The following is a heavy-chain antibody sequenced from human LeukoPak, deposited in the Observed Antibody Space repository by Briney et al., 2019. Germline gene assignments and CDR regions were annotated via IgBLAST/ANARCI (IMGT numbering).Heavy chain of an antibody. D-gene: IGHD5-18*01. V-gene: IGHV1-2*02. CDR3: ARDGRYSYGYPNWFDP. J-gene: IGHJ5*02. CDR2: INSNSGGT. Sequence: ASVKVSCKASGYTFTGYYMHWVRQAPGQGLEWMGWINSNSGGTNYAQKLQGRVTMTTDTSTSTAYMELRSLRSDDTAVYYCARDGRYSYGYPNWFDPWGQGTLVTVSS. CDR1: GYTFTGYY.